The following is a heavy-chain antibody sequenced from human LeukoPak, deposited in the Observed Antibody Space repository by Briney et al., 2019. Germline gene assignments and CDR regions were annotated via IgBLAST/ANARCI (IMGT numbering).Heavy chain of an antibody. CDR1: GGSFSGYY. CDR2: INHRGST. Sequence: KSSETLSLTCAVYGGSFSGYYWSWIRQPPGKGLEWIGEINHRGSTNYNPSLKSRVTISVDTSKNQFSLKLSSVTAADTAVYYCARELSPIVVVPAAMLVWGNYYYGMDVWGQGTTVTVSS. J-gene: IGHJ6*02. CDR3: ARELSPIVVVPAAMLVWGNYYYGMDV. D-gene: IGHD2-2*01. V-gene: IGHV4-34*01.